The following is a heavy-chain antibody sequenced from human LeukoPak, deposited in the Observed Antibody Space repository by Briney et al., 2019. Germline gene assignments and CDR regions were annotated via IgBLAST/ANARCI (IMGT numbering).Heavy chain of an antibody. CDR2: INPNSGGT. D-gene: IGHD4-17*01. V-gene: IGHV1-2*02. J-gene: IGHJ1*01. Sequence: ASVKVSCTASGYTFTGYYMHWVRQAPGQGLEWMGWINPNSGGTNYAQKFQGRVTMTRDTSISTAYMELSRLTSDDTAVYYCARGDGDYVRFRYFQHWGQGTLVTVSS. CDR1: GYTFTGYY. CDR3: ARGDGDYVRFRYFQH.